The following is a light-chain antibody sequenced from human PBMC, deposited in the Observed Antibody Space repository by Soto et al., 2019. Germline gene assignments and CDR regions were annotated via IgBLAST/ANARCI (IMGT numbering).Light chain of an antibody. J-gene: IGKJ1*01. Sequence: EVVLTQSPGTPSLSPGERPTLSGRASQSVGSAYLAWYQQKPGQTPRLLIYGASNRPTGIPDRFSGSGSGTDFTLTINRLEPEDFAVYYCQQYNNWPPATFGQGTKVDIK. CDR3: QQYNNWPPAT. CDR2: GAS. V-gene: IGKV3-20*01. CDR1: QSVGSAY.